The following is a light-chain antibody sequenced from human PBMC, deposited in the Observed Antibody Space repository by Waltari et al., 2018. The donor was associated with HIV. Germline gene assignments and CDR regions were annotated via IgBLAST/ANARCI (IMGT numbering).Light chain of an antibody. CDR2: ASS. J-gene: IGKJ1*01. V-gene: IGKV1-39*01. CDR3: QQAYSSPWT. Sequence: DIQLTQSPSSLSASIGDSVTITCRASQNIGKYLNWYQQKPGKAPQPLIYASSTLESGVPSSFSGSGYGTDFTLTVSGLQVEDFATYHCQQAYSSPWTFGQGTKVEIK. CDR1: QNIGKY.